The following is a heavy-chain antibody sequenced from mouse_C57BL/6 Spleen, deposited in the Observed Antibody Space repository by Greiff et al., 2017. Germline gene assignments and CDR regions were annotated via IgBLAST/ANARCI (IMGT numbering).Heavy chain of an antibody. CDR2: IYPRDGST. CDR3: ARYGTVDLFDY. V-gene: IGHV1-78*01. Sequence: QVQLQESDAELVKPGASVKISCKVSGYTFTDYTIHWMKQRPEQGLEWIGYIYPRDGSTKYNEKFKGKATLTADKSSSTADMQLNSLTSEDSAVXFCARYGTVDLFDYWGQGTTLTVSA. CDR1: GYTFTDYT. J-gene: IGHJ2*01. D-gene: IGHD1-1*01.